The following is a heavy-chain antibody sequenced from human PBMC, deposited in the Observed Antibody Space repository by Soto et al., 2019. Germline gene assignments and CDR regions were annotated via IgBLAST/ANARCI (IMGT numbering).Heavy chain of an antibody. Sequence: GGSLRLSCAASGFTFSTYAMSWVRQAPGKGLEWVSGISGSGGSTDYADSVKGRFTISRDNSKNTLYLQMNSLRADDTAVYYCAKGGCSGATCPMGFDYWGQGTLVTVS. J-gene: IGHJ4*02. CDR3: AKGGCSGATCPMGFDY. V-gene: IGHV3-23*01. D-gene: IGHD2-15*01. CDR1: GFTFSTYA. CDR2: ISGSGGST.